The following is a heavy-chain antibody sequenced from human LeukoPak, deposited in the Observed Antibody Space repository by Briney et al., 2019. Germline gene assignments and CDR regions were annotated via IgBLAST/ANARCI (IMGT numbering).Heavy chain of an antibody. CDR3: ARDGYSGSYYDY. Sequence: PSETLSLTCTVPGGSISSYYWSWLRQPPGKGLEWIGYIYYSGSTNYNPSLKSRVTISVDTSKNQFSLKLSSVTAADTAVYYCARDGYSGSYYDYWGQGTLVTVSS. CDR2: IYYSGST. V-gene: IGHV4-59*01. CDR1: GGSISSYY. J-gene: IGHJ4*02. D-gene: IGHD1-26*01.